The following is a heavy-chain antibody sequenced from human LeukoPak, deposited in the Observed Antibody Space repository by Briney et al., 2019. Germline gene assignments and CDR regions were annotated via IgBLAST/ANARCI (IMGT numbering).Heavy chain of an antibody. V-gene: IGHV3-30*02. CDR3: VKDNPVCES. Sequence: GGSLRLSCAASGFIFSNFGMHWVRQAPGKGLEWVAFIRFDESDEFYADSVMGRFTISRDISKNTLFLQMNSLRVEDTAVYYCVKDNPVCESWGQGTLVTVSS. CDR2: IRFDESDE. J-gene: IGHJ5*02. CDR1: GFIFSNFG. D-gene: IGHD2-8*01.